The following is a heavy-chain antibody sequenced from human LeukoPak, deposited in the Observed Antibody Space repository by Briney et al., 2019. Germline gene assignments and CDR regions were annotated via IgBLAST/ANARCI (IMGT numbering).Heavy chain of an antibody. J-gene: IGHJ4*02. CDR3: TTDYCSSTSCAWYYYDSSGY. D-gene: IGHD3-22*01. V-gene: IGHV3-15*01. Sequence: AGGSLRLSCAASGFTFSNAWMSWVRQAPGKGLEWVGRIKSKTDGGTTDYAAPVKGRFTISRDDSKNTLYLQMNRLKTEDTAVYYCTTDYCSSTSCAWYYYDSSGYWGQGTLVTVSS. CDR1: GFTFSNAW. CDR2: IKSKTDGGTT.